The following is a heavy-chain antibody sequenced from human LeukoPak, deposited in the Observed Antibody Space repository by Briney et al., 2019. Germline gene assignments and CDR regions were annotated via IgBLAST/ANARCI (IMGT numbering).Heavy chain of an antibody. CDR3: ARVLKTMATVDY. J-gene: IGHJ4*02. Sequence: ASVKVSCKASGYTFTSYYMHWVRQAPGQGLEWMGIINPSGGSTSYAQKFQGRVTMTRDTSTSTVYMELSSLRSEDTVVYYCARVLKTMATVDYWGQGTLVTVSS. CDR2: INPSGGST. CDR1: GYTFTSYY. D-gene: IGHD5-24*01. V-gene: IGHV1-46*01.